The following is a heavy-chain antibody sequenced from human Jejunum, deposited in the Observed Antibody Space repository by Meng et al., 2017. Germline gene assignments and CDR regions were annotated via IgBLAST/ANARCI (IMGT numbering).Heavy chain of an antibody. D-gene: IGHD6-13*01. CDR3: ARDEQQLIPAFDY. V-gene: IGHV1-18*01. CDR1: CYFLTTCS. Sequence: GGCGPGGKKPGVSVKVACQVFCYFLTTCSISWVRQSPGQGLEWMGWISGNNGKTDYAQKFQGRVILTTETSTSTAYMELRGLRSDDTAIYYCARDEQQLIPAFDYWGQGTLVTVSS. CDR2: ISGNNGKT. J-gene: IGHJ4*02.